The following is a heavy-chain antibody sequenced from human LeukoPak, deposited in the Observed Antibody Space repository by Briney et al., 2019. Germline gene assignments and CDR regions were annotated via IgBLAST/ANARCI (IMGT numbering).Heavy chain of an antibody. Sequence: SETLSLTCTVSGGSISSYYWSWIRQPPGKGLEWIGYIYYSGSTNYNPSLKSRVTISVDTSKNKFSLKLSSVTAADTAVYYCARVIMSSLYYYYMDVWGKGTTVTVSS. CDR1: GGSISSYY. CDR2: IYYSGST. CDR3: ARVIMSSLYYYYMDV. D-gene: IGHD3-3*01. V-gene: IGHV4-59*01. J-gene: IGHJ6*03.